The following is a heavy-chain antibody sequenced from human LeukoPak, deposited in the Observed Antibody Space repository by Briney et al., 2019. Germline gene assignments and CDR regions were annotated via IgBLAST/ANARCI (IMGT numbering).Heavy chain of an antibody. J-gene: IGHJ4*02. V-gene: IGHV3-23*01. D-gene: IGHD1-26*01. CDR2: ISGSGYYS. Sequence: GGSLGLSCAASGFTFGIYGMSWVRQAPGKGLKWVSVISGSGYYSYYADSVKGRFTVSRDNSKTTLYLQMNSLRADDTAVYYCAKGGPTGSNYFDFWGQGTLVTVSS. CDR1: GFTFGIYG. CDR3: AKGGPTGSNYFDF.